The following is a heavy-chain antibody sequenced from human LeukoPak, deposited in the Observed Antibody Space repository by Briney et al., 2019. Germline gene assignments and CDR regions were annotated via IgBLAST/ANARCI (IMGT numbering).Heavy chain of an antibody. V-gene: IGHV1-24*01. CDR3: ATDPSLIRPDAFDI. CDR2: YDPEHGET. D-gene: IGHD2-21*01. Sequence: GASVKVSCKASGYTFTSYDINWVRQATGQGLEWMGGYDPEHGETIYAQKFQDRVTMTEDTSTDTAYLELNNLRSEDTAVYYCATDPSLIRPDAFDIWGQGTMVTVSS. CDR1: GYTFTSYD. J-gene: IGHJ3*02.